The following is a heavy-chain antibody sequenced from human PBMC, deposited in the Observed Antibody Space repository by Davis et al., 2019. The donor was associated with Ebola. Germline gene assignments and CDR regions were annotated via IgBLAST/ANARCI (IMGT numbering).Heavy chain of an antibody. V-gene: IGHV4-39*07. D-gene: IGHD6-19*01. CDR1: GGSISSSSYY. J-gene: IGHJ5*02. CDR2: IYYSGST. CDR3: ARVRYSSGWYHNWFDP. Sequence: SETLSLTCTVSGGSISSSSYYWGWIRQPPGKGLEWIGSIYYSGSTYYNPSLKSRVTISVDTSKNQFSLKLSSVTAADTAVYYCARVRYSSGWYHNWFDPWGQGTLVTVSS.